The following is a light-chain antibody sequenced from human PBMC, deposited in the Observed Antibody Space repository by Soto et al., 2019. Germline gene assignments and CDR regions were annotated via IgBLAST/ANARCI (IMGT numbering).Light chain of an antibody. CDR3: SSYTSSSTPF. CDR2: EVS. Sequence: QSALTQPASVSGSPGQSITISCTGTSSDVGGYNYVSWYQQRPGKAPKLMIYEVSNRPSGVSNRFSGSKSGNTASLTISGLQAEDEADYYCSSYTSSSTPFFGGGTKLTVL. J-gene: IGLJ2*01. V-gene: IGLV2-14*01. CDR1: SSDVGGYNY.